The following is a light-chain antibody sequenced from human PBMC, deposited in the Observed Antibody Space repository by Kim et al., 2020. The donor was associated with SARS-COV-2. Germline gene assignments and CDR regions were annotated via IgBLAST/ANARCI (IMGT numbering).Light chain of an antibody. V-gene: IGLV3-19*01. J-gene: IGLJ2*01. CDR3: NSRDSNDNVV. Sequence: ALGQTVRITFQGDSLRSYYATWYQHKPGQAPILVIYGKNNRPSGIPDRFSGSSSGNTASLTITGTQAGDEADYYCNSRDSNDNVVFGGGTQLTVL. CDR2: GKN. CDR1: SLRSYY.